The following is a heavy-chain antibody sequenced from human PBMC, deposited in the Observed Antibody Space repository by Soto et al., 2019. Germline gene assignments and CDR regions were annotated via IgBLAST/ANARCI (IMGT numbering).Heavy chain of an antibody. V-gene: IGHV4-4*02. Sequence: SETLSLTCAVSGDSIGGNVWWSWVRQPPGKGLEWIGEVYHNGLTDYNPSLKGRVAMSADTSKNQFSLNVTSATAADTAMYYCARDAAVPGETDRFDYWGQGTLVTVSS. CDR3: ARDAAVPGETDRFDY. J-gene: IGHJ4*02. CDR1: GDSIGGNVW. D-gene: IGHD6-19*01. CDR2: VYHNGLT.